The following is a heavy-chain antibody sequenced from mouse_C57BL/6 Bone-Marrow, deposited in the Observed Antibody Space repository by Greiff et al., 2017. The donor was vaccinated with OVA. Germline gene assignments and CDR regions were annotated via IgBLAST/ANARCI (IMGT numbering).Heavy chain of an antibody. CDR2: ISGGGGNT. V-gene: IGHV5-9*01. CDR3: ASLYYDYDDWYFDV. J-gene: IGHJ1*03. CDR1: GFTFSSYT. Sequence: EVKVEESGGGLVKPGGSLKLSCAASGFTFSSYTMSWVRQTPEKRLEWVATISGGGGNTYYPDSVKGRFTISRDNAKNTLYLQMSSLRSEDTALYYCASLYYDYDDWYFDVWGTGTTVTVSS. D-gene: IGHD2-4*01.